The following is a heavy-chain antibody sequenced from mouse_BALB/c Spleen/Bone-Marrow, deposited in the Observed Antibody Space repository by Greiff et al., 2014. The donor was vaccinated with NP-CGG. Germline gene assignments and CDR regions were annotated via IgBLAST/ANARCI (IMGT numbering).Heavy chain of an antibody. CDR3: ARTPRATFYFDY. V-gene: IGHV14-3*02. Sequence: VQLQQPGAELVKPGALVKLSCTASGFNIKDTYMHWVKQRPEQGLEWIGRIDPANGNTKYDPKFQGKATITADTSSNTAYLQLFSLTSEDTAVYYCARTPRATFYFDYWGQGTTLTVSS. D-gene: IGHD3-1*01. CDR2: IDPANGNT. CDR1: GFNIKDTY. J-gene: IGHJ2*01.